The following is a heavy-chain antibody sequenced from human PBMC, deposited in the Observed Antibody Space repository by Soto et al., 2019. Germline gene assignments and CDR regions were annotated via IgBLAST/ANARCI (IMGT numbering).Heavy chain of an antibody. J-gene: IGHJ4*02. V-gene: IGHV3-23*01. CDR2: ISGGGDTT. CDR1: GFTFSSYG. D-gene: IGHD2-8*01. Sequence: GGSLRLSCAASGFTFSSYGISWIRLSPGKGLEWVSVISGGGDTTYYTPSVKGRFTISRDDFRNTLYLQMNSLRTEDTTIYYCAKLRDFVVLPAGILDYWGPGTLVTVSS. CDR3: AKLRDFVVLPAGILDY.